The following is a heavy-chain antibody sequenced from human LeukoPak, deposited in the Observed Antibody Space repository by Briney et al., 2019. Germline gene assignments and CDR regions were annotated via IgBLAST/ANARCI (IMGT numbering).Heavy chain of an antibody. V-gene: IGHV3-23*01. CDR3: AKKAQVTAGAAYIDY. D-gene: IGHD2-21*02. Sequence: GGSLRLSCAASGVTFSRYSMNWVRQAPGKGLEWVSVISGDSGTTVYRDSVEGRFTISRDNSKNTLFLHMNSLRAEDTAVYYCAKKAQVTAGAAYIDYWGQGTLVTVSS. CDR2: ISGDSGTT. J-gene: IGHJ4*02. CDR1: GVTFSRYS.